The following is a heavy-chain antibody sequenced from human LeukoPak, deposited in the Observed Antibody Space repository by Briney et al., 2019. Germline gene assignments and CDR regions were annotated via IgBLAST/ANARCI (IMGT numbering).Heavy chain of an antibody. Sequence: GSLRLSCAASGFTFSSYEMNWVRQAPGKGLEWVSYISSSGSTIYYADSVKGRFTISRDNAKNSLYLQMNSLRAEDTAVYYCARAKAAGIAVAKYYFDYWGQGTLVTVSS. D-gene: IGHD6-19*01. CDR2: ISSSGSTI. CDR1: GFTFSSYE. J-gene: IGHJ4*02. CDR3: ARAKAAGIAVAKYYFDY. V-gene: IGHV3-48*03.